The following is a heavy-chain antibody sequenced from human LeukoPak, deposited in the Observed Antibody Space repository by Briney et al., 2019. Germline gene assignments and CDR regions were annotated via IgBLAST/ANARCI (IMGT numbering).Heavy chain of an antibody. V-gene: IGHV1-69*13. D-gene: IGHD5-18*01. CDR1: GGTFSSYA. CDR3: ASGDVRGGIQLWSDFDY. Sequence: SVKVSCKASGGTFSSYAISWVRQAPGQGLEWMGGIIPIFGTANYAQKFQGRVTITADESTSTAYMELSSLRSEDTAVYYCASGDVRGGIQLWSDFDYWRQGTLVTVSS. J-gene: IGHJ4*02. CDR2: IIPIFGTA.